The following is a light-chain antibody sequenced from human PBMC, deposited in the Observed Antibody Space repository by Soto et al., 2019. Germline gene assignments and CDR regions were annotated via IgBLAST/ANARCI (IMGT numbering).Light chain of an antibody. CDR2: DAS. CDR1: QSVGGSF. CDR3: QQRSNWLAVT. V-gene: IGKV3D-20*02. Sequence: ETVLTQSPGTLSLSPGERATLSCRASQSVGGSFLAWYQQRPGQAPRLLIYDASRRASGIPARFSGSGSGTDFSLTISSLEPEDFAVYYCQQRSNWLAVTFGGGTKVDIK. J-gene: IGKJ4*01.